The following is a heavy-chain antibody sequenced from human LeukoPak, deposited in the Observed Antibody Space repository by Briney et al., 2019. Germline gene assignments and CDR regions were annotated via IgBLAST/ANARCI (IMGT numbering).Heavy chain of an antibody. Sequence: PGGSLRLSCAASGFTFSSYWMSWVRQAPGKGLEWVANIKQDRSEKYYVDSVKGRFTISRDNAKNSLYLQMNSLRAEDTAVYYCARTLYYDILTGYSPTPYYFDYWGQGTLVTVSS. V-gene: IGHV3-7*03. D-gene: IGHD3-9*01. CDR3: ARTLYYDILTGYSPTPYYFDY. CDR1: GFTFSSYW. J-gene: IGHJ4*02. CDR2: IKQDRSEK.